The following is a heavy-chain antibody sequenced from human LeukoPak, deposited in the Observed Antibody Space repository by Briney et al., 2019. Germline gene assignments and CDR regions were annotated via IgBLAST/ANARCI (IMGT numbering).Heavy chain of an antibody. CDR1: GFTFSSYG. CDR3: AKGGSGSGWNYFDY. CDR2: ISYDGSNK. V-gene: IGHV3-30*18. D-gene: IGHD6-19*01. J-gene: IGHJ4*02. Sequence: PGGSLRLSCAASGFTFSSYGIHRVRQAPGKGLEWVAIISYDGSNKYYADSVKGRFTISRDNSKNTLYLQMNSLRAEDTAVYYCAKGGSGSGWNYFDYWGQGTLVTVSS.